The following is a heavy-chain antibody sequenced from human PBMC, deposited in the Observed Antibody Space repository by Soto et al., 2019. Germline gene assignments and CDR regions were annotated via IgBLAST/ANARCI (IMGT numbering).Heavy chain of an antibody. J-gene: IGHJ5*02. CDR2: IFTRDSET. Sequence: EQLEQSGAEVKKPGESLKISCKGPGHLFNNHWIGWVRQTPGKGLEWMGLIFTRDSETKTSPSFQGHVSFSVDNSINTVYLQWTSLKTTDTGIYFCARGYFDTGHGYDLWSQGTLVTVSS. V-gene: IGHV5-51*01. CDR1: GHLFNNHW. CDR3: ARGYFDTGHGYDL. D-gene: IGHD3-22*01.